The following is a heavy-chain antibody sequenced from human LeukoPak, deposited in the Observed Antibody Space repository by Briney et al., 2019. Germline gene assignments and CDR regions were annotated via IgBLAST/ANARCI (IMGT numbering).Heavy chain of an antibody. V-gene: IGHV1-69*05. D-gene: IGHD6-13*01. CDR2: IIPMFGTA. CDR1: GGTFSSYA. CDR3: ARDLRAAGHYYMDV. Sequence: SVKVSCKASGGTFSSYAISWVRQAPGQGLECMGGIIPMFGTANYAQKFQGRVTITTDESTSTAYMELSSLRSEDTAVYYCARDLRAAGHYYMDVWGKGTTVTVS. J-gene: IGHJ6*03.